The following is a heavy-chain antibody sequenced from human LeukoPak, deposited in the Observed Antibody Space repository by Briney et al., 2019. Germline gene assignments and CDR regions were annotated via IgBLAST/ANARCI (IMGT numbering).Heavy chain of an antibody. CDR1: GFTFSSYG. V-gene: IGHV3-30*03. CDR3: AREGTIFGVVTLFDY. J-gene: IGHJ4*02. D-gene: IGHD3-3*01. Sequence: GGSLRLSCAASGFTFSSYGMHWVRQAPGKGLEWVAVISYDGSNKYYADSVKGRFTISRDNSKNTLYLQMNSLRAEDTAVYYCAREGTIFGVVTLFDYWGQGTLVTVSS. CDR2: ISYDGSNK.